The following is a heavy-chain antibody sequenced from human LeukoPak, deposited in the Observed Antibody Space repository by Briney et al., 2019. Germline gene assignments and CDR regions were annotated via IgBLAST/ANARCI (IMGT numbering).Heavy chain of an antibody. V-gene: IGHV6-1*01. CDR2: TGYRCKWDN. CDR1: GDIMSSTSVA. Sequence: SQTLSLTCVISGDIMSSTSVAWNWIRQSPSSGLEWLARTGYRCKWDNDYADSVKNRIIINSDPSKNKVSLQLNSVTPEDTAVYYCVRDHLWAFDYWGQGTLVTVSS. CDR3: VRDHLWAFDY. J-gene: IGHJ4*02. D-gene: IGHD1-26*01.